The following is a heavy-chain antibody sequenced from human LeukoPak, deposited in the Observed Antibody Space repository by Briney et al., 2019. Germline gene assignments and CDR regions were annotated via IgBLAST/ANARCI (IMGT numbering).Heavy chain of an antibody. Sequence: SETLSLTCTVSGYSISSGYYWGWIRQPPGKGLEWIGSIYHSGSTYYNPSLKSRVTISVDTSKNQFSLKLSSVTAADTAVYYCATNTPGVSYDYAWGSFDSPFYYYYYMDVWGKGTTVTVSS. V-gene: IGHV4-38-2*02. J-gene: IGHJ6*03. CDR3: ATNTPGVSYDYAWGSFDSPFYYYYYMDV. D-gene: IGHD3-16*01. CDR2: IYHSGST. CDR1: GYSISSGYY.